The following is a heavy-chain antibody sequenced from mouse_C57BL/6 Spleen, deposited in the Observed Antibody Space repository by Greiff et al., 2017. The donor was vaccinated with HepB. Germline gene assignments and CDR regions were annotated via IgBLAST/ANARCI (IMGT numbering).Heavy chain of an antibody. V-gene: IGHV1-22*01. CDR2: INPNNGGT. J-gene: IGHJ3*01. Sequence: VQLQQSGPELVKPGASVKMSCKASGYTFTDYNMHWVKQSHGKSLEWIGYINPNNGGTSYNQKFKGKATLTVNKSSSTAYMELRSLTSEDSAVYYCANPYYYGSSRGSYWGQGTLVTVSA. CDR1: GYTFTDYN. D-gene: IGHD1-1*01. CDR3: ANPYYYGSSRGSY.